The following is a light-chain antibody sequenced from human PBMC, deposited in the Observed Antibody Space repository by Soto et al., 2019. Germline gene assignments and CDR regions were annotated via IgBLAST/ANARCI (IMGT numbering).Light chain of an antibody. J-gene: IGKJ1*01. V-gene: IGKV3-20*01. CDR1: QSVSSSY. Sequence: EIVLTQSPGTLSLSPGERATLSCRASQSVSSSYLAWYQQKPGQAPRLLIYDTSSRATGIPDRFSGSGSGTDFTLAISRLEPEDFAVYYCRPCGSAPSFGQGTKVELK. CDR2: DTS. CDR3: RPCGSAPS.